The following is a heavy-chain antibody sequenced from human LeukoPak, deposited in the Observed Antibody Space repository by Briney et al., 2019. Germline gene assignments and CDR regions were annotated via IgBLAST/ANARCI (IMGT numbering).Heavy chain of an antibody. D-gene: IGHD3-22*01. CDR1: GGTFSSYA. Sequence: SVKVSCKASGGTFSSYAISWVRQAPGQGLEWMGGIIPIFGTANYAQKFQGRVTITADESTSTAYMELSSLRSEDTAVYYCARGPFSLKYYYDSSGYYWVYWGQGTLVTVSS. V-gene: IGHV1-69*13. J-gene: IGHJ4*02. CDR2: IIPIFGTA. CDR3: ARGPFSLKYYYDSSGYYWVY.